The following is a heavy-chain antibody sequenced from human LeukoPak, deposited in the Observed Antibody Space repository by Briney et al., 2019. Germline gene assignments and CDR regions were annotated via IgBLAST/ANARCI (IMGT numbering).Heavy chain of an antibody. J-gene: IGHJ4*02. CDR1: TYSISSGYY. CDR3: ARDNIVVVAATKAYYFDY. CDR2: IYHSGSS. Sequence: SETLSLTCTVSTYSISSGYYWGWIRRPPGKGLEWIGSIYHSGSSYYNPSLKSRVTISVDTSKNQFSLKLRSVTAADTAVYYCARDNIVVVAATKAYYFDYWGQGTLVTVSS. D-gene: IGHD2-15*01. V-gene: IGHV4-38-2*02.